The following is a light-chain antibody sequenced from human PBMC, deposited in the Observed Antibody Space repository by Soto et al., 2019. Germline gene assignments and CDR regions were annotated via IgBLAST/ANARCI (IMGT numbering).Light chain of an antibody. CDR2: DAS. J-gene: IGKJ1*01. V-gene: IGKV1-5*01. Sequence: DIQMTQSPSTLSASVGDRVTITCRASQNINEWLAWYQQKPGKAPKFLIYDASILESGVPSRFSGSGSGTEFTLTISSLQPDDSATYYCQRYNSYSRTCGQGTKVEIK. CDR3: QRYNSYSRT. CDR1: QNINEW.